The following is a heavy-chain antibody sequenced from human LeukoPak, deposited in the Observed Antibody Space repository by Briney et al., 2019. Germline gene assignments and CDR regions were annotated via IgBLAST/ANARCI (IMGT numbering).Heavy chain of an antibody. D-gene: IGHD3-22*01. CDR2: IYSGGST. V-gene: IGHV3-53*01. CDR3: ASRNYYDSSGLLDY. Sequence: GGSLRLSCAASGFTVSSNYICWVRQAPGKGLEWVSVIYSGGSTYYADSVKGRFTISRDNSKNTLYLQMNSLRAEDTAVYYCASRNYYDSSGLLDYWGQGTLVTVSS. J-gene: IGHJ4*02. CDR1: GFTVSSNY.